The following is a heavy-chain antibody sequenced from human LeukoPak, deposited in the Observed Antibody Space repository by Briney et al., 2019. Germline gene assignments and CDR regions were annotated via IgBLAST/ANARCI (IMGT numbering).Heavy chain of an antibody. V-gene: IGHV1-2*06. CDR3: ARVNDVYCSGGSCYDY. J-gene: IGHJ4*02. Sequence: GASVKVSCKASGYTFSGYYLHWVRQAPGQGLEWTGRIHPNSGGTNFAQKFQGRVTMTRDTSISTAYMELSSLRSDDTAVYYCARVNDVYCSGGSCYDYWGQGTLVTVSS. CDR1: GYTFSGYY. D-gene: IGHD2-15*01. CDR2: IHPNSGGT.